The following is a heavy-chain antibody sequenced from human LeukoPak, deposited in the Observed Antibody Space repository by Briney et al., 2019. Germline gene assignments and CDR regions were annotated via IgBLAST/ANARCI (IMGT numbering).Heavy chain of an antibody. CDR3: ARVSNWFDP. Sequence: SETLSLTCTVSNDSFSNYYWTWLRQSPGKALEWIGYVYYSDKTHYNPSLKSRVFISVDTSQNQFSLRLSSVTAADTAVYYCARVSNWFDPWGQGTLVTVSS. CDR1: NDSFSNYY. D-gene: IGHD3-16*02. J-gene: IGHJ5*02. V-gene: IGHV4-59*12. CDR2: VYYSDKT.